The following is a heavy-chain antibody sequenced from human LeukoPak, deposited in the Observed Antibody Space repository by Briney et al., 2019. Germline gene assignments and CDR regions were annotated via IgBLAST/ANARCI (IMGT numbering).Heavy chain of an antibody. CDR2: INPHSGGT. V-gene: IGHV1-2*02. CDR1: GYTFTGYY. J-gene: IGHJ4*02. CDR3: ARFVDFGGFDY. Sequence: ASVKVSCKASGYTFTGYYMHWVRQAPGQGLEWMGWINPHSGGTNCAQKFQGRVTMARDTSISTAYMELSRLRSDDTAVYYCARFVDFGGFDYWGQETLVTVSS. D-gene: IGHD4-23*01.